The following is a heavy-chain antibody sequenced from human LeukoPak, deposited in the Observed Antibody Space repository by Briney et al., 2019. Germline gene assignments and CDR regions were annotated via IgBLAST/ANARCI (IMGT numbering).Heavy chain of an antibody. D-gene: IGHD3-10*01. J-gene: IGHJ4*02. CDR1: GGSISSNSHY. V-gene: IGHV4-39*01. Sequence: KASETLSLTCTVSGGSISSNSHYWGWIRQPPGKGLECIGSIYYSGNTYYNSSLKSRVTISVDTSKNQFSLKLSSVTAADTALYYCARLSYGPGSYYNFHFDYWGQGTLVTVSS. CDR2: IYYSGNT. CDR3: ARLSYGPGSYYNFHFDY.